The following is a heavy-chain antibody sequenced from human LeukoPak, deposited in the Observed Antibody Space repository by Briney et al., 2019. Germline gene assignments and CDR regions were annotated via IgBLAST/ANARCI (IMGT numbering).Heavy chain of an antibody. CDR1: RFTFSNYG. CDR3: ARDSSRGITMIVD. V-gene: IGHV3-23*01. D-gene: IGHD3-22*01. J-gene: IGHJ4*02. CDR2: ISGSGGST. Sequence: HPGGSLRLSCAASRFTFSNYGMSWVRQAPGKGLEWVSSISGSGGSTNYADSVKGRFTISRDNAKNSLYLQMNSLRAEDTAFYHCARDSSRGITMIVDWGQGTLVTVSS.